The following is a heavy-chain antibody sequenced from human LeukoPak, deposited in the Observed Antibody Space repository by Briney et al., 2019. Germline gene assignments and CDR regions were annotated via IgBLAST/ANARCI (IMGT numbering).Heavy chain of an antibody. CDR1: GFTFSDYY. CDR3: ARTTTVTTRPSNWFDP. J-gene: IGHJ5*02. CDR2: IKQDGSEK. D-gene: IGHD4-17*01. V-gene: IGHV3-7*01. Sequence: PGGSLRLSCAASGFTFSDYYMSWIRQAPGKGLEWVANIKQDGSEKYYVDSVKGRFTISRDNAKNSLYLQMNSLRAEDTAVYYCARTTTVTTRPSNWFDPWGQGTLVTVSS.